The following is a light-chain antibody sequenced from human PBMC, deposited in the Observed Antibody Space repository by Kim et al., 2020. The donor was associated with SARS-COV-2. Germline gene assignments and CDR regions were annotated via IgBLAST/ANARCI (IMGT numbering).Light chain of an antibody. V-gene: IGLV2-14*03. CDR3: SSYTSSSSWV. CDR2: DVS. Sequence: GQSITISCTGTSSDGGVYNYVSWYQQHPGKAPKLMIYDVSNRPSGVSNRFSGSKSGNTASLTISGLQAEDEADYYCSSYTSSSSWVFGGGTQLTVL. CDR1: SSDGGVYNY. J-gene: IGLJ3*02.